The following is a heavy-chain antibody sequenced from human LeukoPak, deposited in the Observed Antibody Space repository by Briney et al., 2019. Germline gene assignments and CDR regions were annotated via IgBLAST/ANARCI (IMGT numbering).Heavy chain of an antibody. J-gene: IGHJ4*02. Sequence: PGRSLRLSCAASEFTFDDYAMHWVRQAPGKGLEWVSGISWNSGSIGYADSVKGRFTISRDNAKNSLYLQMNSLRAEDTALYYCAKAPGYSYGYPFDYWGQGTLVTVSS. CDR1: EFTFDDYA. CDR3: AKAPGYSYGYPFDY. V-gene: IGHV3-9*01. D-gene: IGHD5-18*01. CDR2: ISWNSGSI.